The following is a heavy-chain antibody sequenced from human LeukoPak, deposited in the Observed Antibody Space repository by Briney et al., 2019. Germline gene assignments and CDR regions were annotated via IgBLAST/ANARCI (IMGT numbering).Heavy chain of an antibody. CDR2: INPSSGGT. J-gene: IGHJ6*03. D-gene: IGHD4/OR15-4a*01. Sequence: ASVKVSCKTSGYTFTNHYVHWVRQAPGQGLEWMGWINPSSGGTKYTEKLKDRVNMTTYTYVTIDYMDLERLASDYSAVYFCARDRLRGIISHDYNYYMDVWGKGTPVIVS. V-gene: IGHV1-2*02. CDR3: ARDRLRGIISHDYNYYMDV. CDR1: GYTFTNHY.